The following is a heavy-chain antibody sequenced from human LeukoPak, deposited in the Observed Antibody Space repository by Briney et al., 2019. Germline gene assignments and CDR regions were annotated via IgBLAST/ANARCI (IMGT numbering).Heavy chain of an antibody. Sequence: GASVKVSCKASGYTFTSYDINWVRQATGQGLEWMGWMNPNSGNAGYAQKFQGRVTMTRNTSISTAYMELSSLRSEDTAVYYCARVVIRFLEWLSPRYRHQYGMDVWGQGTTVTVSS. V-gene: IGHV1-8*01. J-gene: IGHJ6*02. CDR3: ARVVIRFLEWLSPRYRHQYGMDV. CDR1: GYTFTSYD. D-gene: IGHD3-3*01. CDR2: MNPNSGNA.